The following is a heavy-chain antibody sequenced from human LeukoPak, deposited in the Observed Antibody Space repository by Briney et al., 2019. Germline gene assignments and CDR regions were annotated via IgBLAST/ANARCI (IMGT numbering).Heavy chain of an antibody. CDR1: KFTFSNYV. CDR3: AKSYGEYGWDNWFDP. V-gene: IGHV3-23*01. J-gene: IGHJ5*02. Sequence: RTGGSLRLSCAASKFTFSNYVMSWVRQAPGKGLEWVRQAPGKGLERVSTISNRTYYADSVKGRFTISRDNSKNTLYLQMNSLRAEDTAICYCAKSYGEYGWDNWFDPWGQGTLVTVSS. D-gene: IGHD4-17*01. CDR2: PGKGLERVSTISNRT.